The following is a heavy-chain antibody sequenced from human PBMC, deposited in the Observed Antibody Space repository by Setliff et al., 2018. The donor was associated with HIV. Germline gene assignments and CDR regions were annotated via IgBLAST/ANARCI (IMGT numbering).Heavy chain of an antibody. CDR3: ASGGSYSGCYFFPENAFDI. V-gene: IGHV1-18*01. D-gene: IGHD1-26*01. Sequence: ASVKVSCKASGYTFTSYGISWVRQAPGQGLEWMGWISAYNGNTNYAQKLQGRVTMTTDTSTSTAYMELRSLRSDDTAVYYCASGGSYSGCYFFPENAFDIWDQGTMVTVSS. J-gene: IGHJ3*02. CDR1: GYTFTSYG. CDR2: ISAYNGNT.